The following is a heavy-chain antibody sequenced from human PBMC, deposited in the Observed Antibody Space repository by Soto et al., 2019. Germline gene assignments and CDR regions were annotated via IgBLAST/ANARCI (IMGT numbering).Heavy chain of an antibody. Sequence: PSETLSLTCTVSGGSISSYYWSWIRQPPGKGLEWIGYIYYSGSTNYNPSLKSRVTISVDTSKNQFSLKLSSVTAADTAVYYCARVRTTTYRTDRMSVWFDPWGQGTLVTVSS. CDR3: ARVRTTTYRTDRMSVWFDP. V-gene: IGHV4-59*01. CDR2: IYYSGST. D-gene: IGHD4-17*01. J-gene: IGHJ5*02. CDR1: GGSISSYY.